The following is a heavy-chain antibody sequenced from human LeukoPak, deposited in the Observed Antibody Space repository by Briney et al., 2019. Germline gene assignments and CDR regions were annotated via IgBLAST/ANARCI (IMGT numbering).Heavy chain of an antibody. CDR1: GGALSGYY. CDR3: ATGPRGDNVNLDS. Sequence: PSETLSLTCSVSGGALSGYYWTWIPQAAGKGLEWIGRFFRSDDTNYNPSLKSRATMSVDTSKNQFSLSLSSVTAADTAFYYCATGPRGDNVNLDSWGQGILVTVSS. CDR2: FFRSDDT. J-gene: IGHJ4*02. D-gene: IGHD4-17*01. V-gene: IGHV4-4*07.